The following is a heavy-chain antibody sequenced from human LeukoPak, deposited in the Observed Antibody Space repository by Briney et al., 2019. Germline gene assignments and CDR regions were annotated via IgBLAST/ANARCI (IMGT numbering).Heavy chain of an antibody. CDR3: ARERTADWNYDY. D-gene: IGHD1-7*01. J-gene: IGHJ4*02. CDR2: IKEDGSEK. V-gene: IGHV3-7*01. CDR1: GFIFSNYW. Sequence: GGSLRLSCGASGFIFSNYWMSWVRQAPGKGLEWVANIKEDGSEKKYGDSVKGRFTISRDNSKNTLYLQMNSLRAEDTAVYYCARERTADWNYDYWGQGTLVTVSS.